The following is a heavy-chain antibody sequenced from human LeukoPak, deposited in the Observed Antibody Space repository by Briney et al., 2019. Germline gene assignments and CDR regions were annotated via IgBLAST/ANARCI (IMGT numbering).Heavy chain of an antibody. CDR3: ARRREWEPPDY. Sequence: GGSLRLSCAASGFTFSSYSMNWVRQAPGKGLEWVSSISSSSSYIYYADSVKGRFTISRDNAKNSLYLRMNSLRAEDTAVYYCARRREWEPPDYWGQGTLVTVSS. CDR1: GFTFSSYS. CDR2: ISSSSSYI. J-gene: IGHJ4*02. V-gene: IGHV3-21*01. D-gene: IGHD1-26*01.